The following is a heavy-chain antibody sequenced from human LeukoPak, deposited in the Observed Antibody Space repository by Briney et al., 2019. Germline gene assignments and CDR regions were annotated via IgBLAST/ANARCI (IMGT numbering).Heavy chain of an antibody. CDR3: AVSARVERVWHYFNY. D-gene: IGHD6-6*01. CDR2: ISESGGNT. Sequence: GGSLRPSCAASGFTFSYYAMNWVRQAPGKGLERVSGISESGGNTFYADSVKGRFTISRDNSKNTLFLQMNSLRAEDTAVYYCAVSARVERVWHYFNYWGQGTLVTVSS. J-gene: IGHJ4*02. CDR1: GFTFSYYA. V-gene: IGHV3-23*01.